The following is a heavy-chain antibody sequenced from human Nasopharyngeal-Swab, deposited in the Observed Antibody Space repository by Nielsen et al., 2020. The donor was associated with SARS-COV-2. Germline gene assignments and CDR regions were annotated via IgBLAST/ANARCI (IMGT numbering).Heavy chain of an antibody. CDR2: ISGSGGST. D-gene: IGHD3-10*01. V-gene: IGHV3-23*01. CDR3: ARDHVLPDAFDI. Sequence: GESLKISCAASGFTFSSYAMSWVRQAPGKGLEWVSTISGSGGSTYYADSVKGRFTISRDNSKNSLYLQMNSRRAEDTAVYYCARDHVLPDAFDIWGQGTMVTVSS. CDR1: GFTFSSYA. J-gene: IGHJ3*02.